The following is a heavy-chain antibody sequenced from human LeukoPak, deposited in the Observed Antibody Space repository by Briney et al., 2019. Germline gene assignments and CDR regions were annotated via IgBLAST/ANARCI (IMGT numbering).Heavy chain of an antibody. CDR2: INPDGGST. Sequence: ASVKVSCKASGYTFTSYWIQWVRQAPGQGLEWMGLINPDGGSTAYAHRFQGRVTMTSDTSTSKVYMDFSSLRSEDTALYYCARAPRNSSTMLDYWGQGTLVTVSS. D-gene: IGHD6-13*01. CDR3: ARAPRNSSTMLDY. CDR1: GYTFTSYW. J-gene: IGHJ4*02. V-gene: IGHV1-46*01.